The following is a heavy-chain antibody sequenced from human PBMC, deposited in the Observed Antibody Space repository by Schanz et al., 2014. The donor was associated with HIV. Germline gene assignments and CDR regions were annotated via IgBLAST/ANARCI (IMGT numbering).Heavy chain of an antibody. V-gene: IGHV1-69*06. D-gene: IGHD2-21*02. Sequence: VQLVQSGAEVKKPGSSVKVSCKASGGTFSTYAITWVRQARGQGLEWMGGINAILGTANYAQKFQGRVTITADKSTSTVYMDLSSLRSEDTAVYYCARTYTGDWSTGADWGQGTLVTVSS. J-gene: IGHJ4*02. CDR3: ARTYTGDWSTGAD. CDR1: GGTFSTYA. CDR2: INAILGTA.